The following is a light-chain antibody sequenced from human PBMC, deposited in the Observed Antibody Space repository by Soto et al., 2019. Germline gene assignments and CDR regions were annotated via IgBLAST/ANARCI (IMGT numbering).Light chain of an antibody. CDR3: KKYDSAPPP. CDR1: QGFSNS. CDR2: GAS. J-gene: IGKJ4*01. V-gene: IGKV1-27*01. Sequence: DIQMTQSPSSLTASIGDRVTISCRASQGFSNSLAWYQQKPGKVPTLLIYGASILQSGVPSRFSGSGSGTDFPLTTSSLQPEDVATYFGKKYDSAPPPFGGGTRVE.